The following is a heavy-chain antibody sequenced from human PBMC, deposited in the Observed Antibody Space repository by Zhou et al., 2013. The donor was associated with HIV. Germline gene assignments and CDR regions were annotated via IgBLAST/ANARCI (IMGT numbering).Heavy chain of an antibody. D-gene: IGHD2-2*02. CDR1: GGTFSSYG. Sequence: QVQLVQSGAEVKKPGSSVKVSCKASGGTFSSYGISWVRQAPGQGLEWMGRIIPILGITNYAQKFQGRVTITADKSTSTAYMELSSLRSEDTAVYYCARRRCSSTSCYSAFDIWGQGTMVTVSS. CDR2: IIPILGIT. CDR3: ARRRCSSTSCYSAFDI. V-gene: IGHV1-69*04. J-gene: IGHJ3*02.